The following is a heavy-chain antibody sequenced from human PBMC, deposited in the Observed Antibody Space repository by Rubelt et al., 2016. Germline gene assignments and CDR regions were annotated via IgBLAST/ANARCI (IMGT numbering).Heavy chain of an antibody. CDR3: ARGRIAARRNWFDP. J-gene: IGHJ5*02. Sequence: EWIGYIYYSGSTNYNPSLKSRVTISVDTSKNQFSLKLSSVTAADTAVYYCARGRIAARRNWFDPWGQGTLVTVSS. D-gene: IGHD6-6*01. V-gene: IGHV4-59*12. CDR2: IYYSGST.